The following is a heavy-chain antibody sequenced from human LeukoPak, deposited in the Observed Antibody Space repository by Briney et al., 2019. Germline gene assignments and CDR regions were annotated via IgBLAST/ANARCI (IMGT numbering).Heavy chain of an antibody. CDR2: ISYDGSNK. CDR1: GFTFSSYA. J-gene: IGHJ4*02. V-gene: IGHV3-30-3*01. Sequence: GRSLRLSCAASGFTFSSYAMHWVRQAPGKGLEWVAVISYDGSNKYYADSVKGRFTISRDNSKNTLYLQMNSLRAEDMAVYYCARETLSGYYYGWGQGTLVTVSS. CDR3: ARETLSGYYYG. D-gene: IGHD3-22*01.